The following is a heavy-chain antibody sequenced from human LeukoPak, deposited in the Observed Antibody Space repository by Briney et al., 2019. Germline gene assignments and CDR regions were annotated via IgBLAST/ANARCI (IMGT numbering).Heavy chain of an antibody. V-gene: IGHV3-23*01. Sequence: PGGSLRLSCAASGFTFSSYAMSWVRQAPGKGLEWVSAISGSGGSTYYADSVKGRFTISRDNSKNTLYLQMNSLRAEDTAVYYCARSYSYGLYYFDYWGQGTLVTVSS. CDR3: ARSYSYGLYYFDY. D-gene: IGHD5-18*01. CDR1: GFTFSSYA. J-gene: IGHJ4*02. CDR2: ISGSGGST.